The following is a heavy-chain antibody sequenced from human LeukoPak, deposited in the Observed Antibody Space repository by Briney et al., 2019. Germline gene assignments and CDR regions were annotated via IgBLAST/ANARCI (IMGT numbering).Heavy chain of an antibody. J-gene: IGHJ5*02. V-gene: IGHV4-38-2*01. CDR3: ARTRITMIVVVITPMGWFDP. CDR1: GGSFSGYY. Sequence: SETLSLTCAVYGGSFSGYYWGWIRQPPGKGLGWIGSIYHSGSTYYNPSLKSRVTISVDTSKNQFSLKLSSVTAADTAVYYCARTRITMIVVVITPMGWFDPWGQGTLVAVSS. CDR2: IYHSGST. D-gene: IGHD3-22*01.